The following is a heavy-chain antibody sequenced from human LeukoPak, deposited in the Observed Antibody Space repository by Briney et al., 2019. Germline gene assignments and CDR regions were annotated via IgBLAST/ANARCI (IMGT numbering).Heavy chain of an antibody. CDR3: TTDEGEDTSY. J-gene: IGHJ4*02. Sequence: PGGSLRLSCAASGFTISSYAMHWVRQAPGKGLEWVAAISYDGTNKDHADSVKGRFTISRDNSKNTVYLQVNSLRTEDTAVYYCTTDEGEDTSYWGQGTLVTVSS. CDR1: GFTISSYA. V-gene: IGHV3-30*04. CDR2: ISYDGTNK. D-gene: IGHD1-26*01.